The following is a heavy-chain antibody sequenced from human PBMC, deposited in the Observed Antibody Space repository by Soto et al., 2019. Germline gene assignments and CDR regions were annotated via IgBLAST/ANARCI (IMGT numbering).Heavy chain of an antibody. V-gene: IGHV1-69*13. D-gene: IGHD3-10*01. CDR2: IIPIFGTA. J-gene: IGHJ4*02. Sequence: SVKVSCKASGGTFSSYAISWVRQAPGQGLEWMGGIIPIFGTANYAQKFQGRVTITADESTSTAYMELSSLRSEDTAVYYCASSGSYYITNDYWGQGTLVTVSS. CDR1: GGTFSSYA. CDR3: ASSGSYYITNDY.